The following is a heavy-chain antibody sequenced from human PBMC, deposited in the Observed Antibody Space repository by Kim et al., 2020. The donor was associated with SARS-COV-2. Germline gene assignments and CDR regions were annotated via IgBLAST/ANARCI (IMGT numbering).Heavy chain of an antibody. CDR1: GFTFSSSA. J-gene: IGHJ4*02. CDR3: ARGAIQLWLLFDY. Sequence: GGSLRLSCAASGFTFSSSAMYWVRQAPGKGLEWVALISYDGSNKYYADSVKGRFTISRDNSKNTLYLQMNSLRVEDTAVYYCARGAIQLWLLFDYWGQGT. V-gene: IGHV3-30*04. CDR2: ISYDGSNK. D-gene: IGHD5-18*01.